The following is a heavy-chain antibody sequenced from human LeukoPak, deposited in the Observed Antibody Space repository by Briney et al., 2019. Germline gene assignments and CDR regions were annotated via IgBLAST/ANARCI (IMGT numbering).Heavy chain of an antibody. J-gene: IGHJ4*02. CDR1: GGSISSGGYS. CDR3: ARGKTPVVIDY. Sequence: SETLSLTCAVSGGSISSGGYSWSWIRQPPGKGLEWIGYIYHSGSTYYNPSLKSRVTISVDRSKNQFSLKLSSVTAADTAVYYCARGKTPVVIDYWGQGTLVTVSS. CDR2: IYHSGST. D-gene: IGHD2-21*01. V-gene: IGHV4-30-2*01.